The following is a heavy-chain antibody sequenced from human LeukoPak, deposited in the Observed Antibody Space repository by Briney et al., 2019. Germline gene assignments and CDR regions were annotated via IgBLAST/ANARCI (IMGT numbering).Heavy chain of an antibody. CDR3: ARGRGTY. CDR2: INHSGST. Sequence: PSETLSLTCAIYGGSFSGYYWSWIRQPPGKGLEWIGEINHSGSTNYNRSLKSRVTISVDTSKNQFSLKLSSVTAADTAVYYCARGRGTYWGQGTLVTVSS. V-gene: IGHV4-34*01. D-gene: IGHD3-16*01. J-gene: IGHJ4*02. CDR1: GGSFSGYY.